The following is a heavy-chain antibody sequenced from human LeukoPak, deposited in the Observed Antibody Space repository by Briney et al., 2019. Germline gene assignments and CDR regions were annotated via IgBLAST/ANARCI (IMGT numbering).Heavy chain of an antibody. CDR2: VSPNGETA. Sequence: GGSLRLSRAASGFIFSNHGMNWVRQPPGKGLEWVSGVSPNGETAYYADSVKGRFTISRDNSKNTVYLQVSSLRAEDTAVYYCAKDLGWIQFGYWGQGTLVTVSS. D-gene: IGHD5-18*01. J-gene: IGHJ4*02. V-gene: IGHV3-23*01. CDR3: AKDLGWIQFGY. CDR1: GFIFSNHG.